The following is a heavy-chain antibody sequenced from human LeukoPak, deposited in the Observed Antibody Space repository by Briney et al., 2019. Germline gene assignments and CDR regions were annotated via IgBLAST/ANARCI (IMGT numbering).Heavy chain of an antibody. CDR1: GFTFSNYA. D-gene: IGHD1-26*01. Sequence: PGGSLRLSCAASGFTFSNYAMTWVRQAPGKGLERVSTIYGSGDGTYYADSVKGRFTISRDNSKNTLNVQMNSLRVEDTAVYYCAKGHAPSGSYADYWGQGTLVTVSS. V-gene: IGHV3-23*01. CDR2: IYGSGDGT. J-gene: IGHJ4*02. CDR3: AKGHAPSGSYADY.